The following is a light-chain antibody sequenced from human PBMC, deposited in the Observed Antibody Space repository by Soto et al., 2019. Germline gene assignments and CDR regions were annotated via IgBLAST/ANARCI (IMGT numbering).Light chain of an antibody. Sequence: QSVLTQPPSVSGAPGQRVTVSCTGSNSNIGAGYDVHWYQQFPGTAPKLLFSGTNNRRPGVPDRFSGSKSGTSASLAISGLQAEDEADFYCQSYVISLSGVLFGGGTTVTVL. V-gene: IGLV1-40*01. CDR3: QSYVISLSGVL. CDR1: NSNIGAGYD. CDR2: GTN. J-gene: IGLJ2*01.